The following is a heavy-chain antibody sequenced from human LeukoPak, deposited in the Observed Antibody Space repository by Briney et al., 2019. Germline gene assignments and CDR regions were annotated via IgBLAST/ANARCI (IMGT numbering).Heavy chain of an antibody. J-gene: IGHJ3*01. D-gene: IGHD6-19*01. CDR2: IRYDGSNK. V-gene: IGHV3-30*02. CDR1: GFTFSSYG. CDR3: ARPLIAVTGTNAFDV. Sequence: GGSLRLSCAASGFTFSSYGMHWVRQAPGKGLEWVAFIRYDGSNKYYADSVKGRFTISRDNSKNTLYLQMSSLRAEDTAVYYCARPLIAVTGTNAFDVWGQGTMVTVSS.